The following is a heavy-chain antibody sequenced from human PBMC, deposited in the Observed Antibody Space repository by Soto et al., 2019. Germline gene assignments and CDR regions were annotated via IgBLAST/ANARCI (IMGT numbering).Heavy chain of an antibody. J-gene: IGHJ4*02. CDR3: ARDKITGLFDY. V-gene: IGHV4-34*01. D-gene: IGHD2-8*02. CDR1: GGSFSGYY. CDR2: LNHSGST. Sequence: QVQLQQWGAGLLKPSETLSLTCAVYGGSFSGYYWTWIRQPPGTGLEWIGELNHSGSTNYNPSLNSRVTISVDTSKNQFSLKLTSVTAADTAVYYCARDKITGLFDYWGQGTLVNVSS.